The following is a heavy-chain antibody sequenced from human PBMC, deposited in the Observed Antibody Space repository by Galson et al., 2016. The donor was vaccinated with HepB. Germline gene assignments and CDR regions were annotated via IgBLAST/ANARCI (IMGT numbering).Heavy chain of an antibody. D-gene: IGHD5-12*01. CDR2: IFHSGRV. Sequence: ETLSLTCSVSGVSVTSHYWSWIRLAPGQGLEWIGQIFHSGRVNYTPSLASRVTISVDTSNNHFSLRLTSVTAADTALYYCARQYRGGPSDYWGQGTLVIVSS. V-gene: IGHV4-59*02. CDR3: ARQYRGGPSDY. CDR1: GVSVTSHY. J-gene: IGHJ4*02.